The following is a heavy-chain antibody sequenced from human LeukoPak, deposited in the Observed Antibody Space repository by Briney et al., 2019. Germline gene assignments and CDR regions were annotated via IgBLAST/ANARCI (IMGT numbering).Heavy chain of an antibody. CDR3: ARGQGSSSSFSDY. CDR2: INHSGST. Sequence: PSETLSLTCAGYGGSFSGYYWSWIRQPPGKGLEWIGEINHSGSTNYNPSLKSRVTISVDTSKNQFSLKLSSVTAADTAVYYCARGQGSSSSFSDYWGQGTLVTVSS. CDR1: GGSFSGYY. D-gene: IGHD6-6*01. J-gene: IGHJ4*02. V-gene: IGHV4-34*01.